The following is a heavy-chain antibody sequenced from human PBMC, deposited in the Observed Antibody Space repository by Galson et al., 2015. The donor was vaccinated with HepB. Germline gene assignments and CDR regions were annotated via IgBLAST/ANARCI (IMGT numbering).Heavy chain of an antibody. J-gene: IGHJ4*02. D-gene: IGHD6-13*01. Sequence: SLRLSCAASGFTFSTYWMSWVRQAPGKGLEWVANIKQDGSYRSYVDSVKGRFTISRDNAQSSLYLQMNSLRAEDTAIYYCVRDAEAAMGEYWGQGTLVTVSS. CDR1: GFTFSTYW. V-gene: IGHV3-7*03. CDR3: VRDAEAAMGEY. CDR2: IKQDGSYR.